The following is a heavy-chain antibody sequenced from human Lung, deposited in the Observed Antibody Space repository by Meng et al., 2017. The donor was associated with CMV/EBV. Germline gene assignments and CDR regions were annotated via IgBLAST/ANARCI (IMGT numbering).Heavy chain of an antibody. V-gene: IGHV4-34*01. CDR1: GGSFSGYH. Sequence: SETXSLXCAVYGGSFSGYHWGWIRQPPGKGLEWIGEINHVGYTNYCPSLKSRVTISRDTSQNQFSLKLISVTAADTAVYYWAREPVEWFVYRCVPGTVDVXGQGXTVTVSS. J-gene: IGHJ6*02. CDR3: AREPVEWFVYRCVPGTVDV. D-gene: IGHD3-3*01. CDR2: INHVGYT.